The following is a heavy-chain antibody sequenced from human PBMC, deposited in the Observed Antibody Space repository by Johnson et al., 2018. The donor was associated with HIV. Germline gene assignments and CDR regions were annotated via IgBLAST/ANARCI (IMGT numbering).Heavy chain of an antibody. CDR1: GFTFSSYA. CDR3: AKVAVATAAGGVALDI. V-gene: IGHV3-30*04. D-gene: IGHD6-13*01. Sequence: QVQLVESGGGVVQPGRSLRLSCAASGFTFSSYAMHWVRQAPGKGLEWVAVISYDGSNQYYADSVKGRFTISRDNSKNTLYLQMNGLRAEDTAVYYCAKVAVATAAGGVALDIWGPGTMVIVSS. J-gene: IGHJ3*02. CDR2: ISYDGSNQ.